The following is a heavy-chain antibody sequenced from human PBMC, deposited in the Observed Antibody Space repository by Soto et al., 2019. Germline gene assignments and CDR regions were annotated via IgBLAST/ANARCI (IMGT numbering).Heavy chain of an antibody. Sequence: PVGSLRLSCAASGFRFDEYNMHWVRQAPGKGLEWHSLITWNGANTYYADSVKGRFTISRDGTTKSVSLQMTSLKREDTGLYCCARETLSYGSALDVWGQGTTVTVSS. V-gene: IGHV3-43*01. CDR1: GFRFDEYN. J-gene: IGHJ6*02. D-gene: IGHD3-16*01. CDR3: ARETLSYGSALDV. CDR2: ITWNGANT.